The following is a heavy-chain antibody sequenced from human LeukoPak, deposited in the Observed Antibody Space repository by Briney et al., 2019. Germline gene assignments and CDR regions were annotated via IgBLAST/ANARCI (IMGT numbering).Heavy chain of an antibody. CDR1: GGPISSGDYY. CDR2: IYYSGST. J-gene: IGHJ3*02. D-gene: IGHD6-6*01. V-gene: IGHV4-30-4*08. Sequence: SQTLSLTCTVSGGPISSGDYYWSWIPQPPGKGLDWIGYIYYSGSTYYNPSLKSRVTISVDTSKNQFSLKLSSVTAADTAVYYCASGSSSSLFDIWGQGTMVTVSS. CDR3: ASGSSSSLFDI.